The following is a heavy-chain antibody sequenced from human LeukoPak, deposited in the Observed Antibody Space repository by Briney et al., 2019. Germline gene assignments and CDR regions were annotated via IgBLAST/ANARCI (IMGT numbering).Heavy chain of an antibody. CDR2: ISHSGTT. Sequence: SETLSLTCAVSGYSITSGFSWGWIRQPPGKGLEWIGTISHSGTTDYKSTLVSRLTISMDTSKNLFSLRLTSVTAADTAVYYCAREGAVPGIDPWGQGTLVTVSS. CDR3: AREGAVPGIDP. CDR1: GYSITSGFS. D-gene: IGHD3-16*01. J-gene: IGHJ5*02. V-gene: IGHV4-38-2*02.